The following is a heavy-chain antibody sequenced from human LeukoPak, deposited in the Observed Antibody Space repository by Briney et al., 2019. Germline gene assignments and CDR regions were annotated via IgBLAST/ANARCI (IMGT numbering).Heavy chain of an antibody. CDR3: ARLGVSSWYIDY. CDR1: GGSISSSSYY. Sequence: PSETLSLTCTVSGGSISSSSYYWGWFRQPPGKGLEWIGSIYYSGSTYYNPSLKSRVTISVDTSKNQFSLKLSSVTAADTAVYYCARLGVSSWYIDYWGQGTLVTVSS. CDR2: IYYSGST. D-gene: IGHD6-13*01. V-gene: IGHV4-39*01. J-gene: IGHJ4*02.